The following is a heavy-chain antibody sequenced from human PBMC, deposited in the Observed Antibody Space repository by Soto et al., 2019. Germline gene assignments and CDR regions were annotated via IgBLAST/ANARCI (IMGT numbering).Heavy chain of an antibody. CDR1: GDSVSSNSAA. V-gene: IGHV6-1*01. CDR3: ASGGAPGSRYYYYGMDV. J-gene: IGHJ6*02. CDR2: TYYRSKWYN. D-gene: IGHD3-10*01. Sequence: SQTLSLTCAISGDSVSSNSAAWNWIRQSPSRGLEWLGRTYYRSKWYNDYAVSVKSRITINPDTSKNQFALQLNSVTPEDTAVYYCASGGAPGSRYYYYGMDVWGQGTTVTAP.